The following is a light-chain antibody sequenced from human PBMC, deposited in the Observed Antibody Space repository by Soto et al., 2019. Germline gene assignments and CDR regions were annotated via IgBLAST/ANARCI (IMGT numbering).Light chain of an antibody. J-gene: IGKJ1*01. Sequence: IQMTQFPSPRSPFVEDRVTITCRASQMIYTWLAWYQQKPGKAPKLLIYEASSLDVGVPSRFSGSGSGTEFTLTISSLQLEDFATYYCQQYSTFWTFGQGTKVDIK. CDR2: EAS. CDR3: QQYSTFWT. CDR1: QMIYTW. V-gene: IGKV1-5*03.